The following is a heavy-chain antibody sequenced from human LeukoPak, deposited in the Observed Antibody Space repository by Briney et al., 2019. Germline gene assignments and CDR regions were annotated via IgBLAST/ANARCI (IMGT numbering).Heavy chain of an antibody. CDR2: IYPRDSQI. CDR1: GYNFTTYW. Sequence: GESLKVSCKASGYNFTTYWIGWVRQMPGKGLEYMGIIYPRDSQIRYSPSFQGQVTISADKSISTAYLQWTSLKASDTAIYYCARHTKRPQAGWFDPWGQGTLVTVSS. V-gene: IGHV5-51*01. J-gene: IGHJ5*02. CDR3: ARHTKRPQAGWFDP. D-gene: IGHD6-25*01.